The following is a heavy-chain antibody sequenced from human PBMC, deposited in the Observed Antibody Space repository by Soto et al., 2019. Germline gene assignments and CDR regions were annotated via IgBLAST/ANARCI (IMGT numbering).Heavy chain of an antibody. CDR3: AKVWGNSGSYWDYFDY. J-gene: IGHJ4*02. Sequence: EVQLVESGGGLVRPGGSLRLSCAASGFTFSSYAMSWVRQAPGKGLEWVSAISGSGGSTYYADSVKGRFTISRDNSKNTLYLQMNSLRAEDTAVYYCAKVWGNSGSYWDYFDYWGQGTLVTVSS. D-gene: IGHD1-26*01. CDR1: GFTFSSYA. V-gene: IGHV3-23*04. CDR2: ISGSGGST.